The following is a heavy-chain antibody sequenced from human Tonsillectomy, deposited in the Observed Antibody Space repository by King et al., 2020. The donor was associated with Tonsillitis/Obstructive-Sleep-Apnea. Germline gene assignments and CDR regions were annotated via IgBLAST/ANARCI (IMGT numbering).Heavy chain of an antibody. J-gene: IGHJ3*02. V-gene: IGHV1-69*01. D-gene: IGHD1-7*01. CDR1: GGTFSSYA. CDR2: IIPIFGTA. CDR3: AGDHWNYVREYDAFDI. Sequence: QLVQSGAEVKKPGYSVKVSCKASGGTFSSYAISWVRQAPGQGLEWMGGIIPIFGTANYAQKCQGRVTITADESTSTAYMELSSLRSEDTAVYYCAGDHWNYVREYDAFDIWGQGTMVTVSS.